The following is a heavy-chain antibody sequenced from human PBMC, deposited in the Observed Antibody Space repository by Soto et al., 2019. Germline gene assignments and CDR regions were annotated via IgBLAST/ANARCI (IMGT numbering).Heavy chain of an antibody. Sequence: SETLSLTCTVSGGSISSGDYYWSWIRQPPGKGLEWIGYIYYSGSTYYNPSLKSRVTISVDTSKNQFSLKLSSVTAADTAVYYCARDWSSMVRGVIHYGMDVWGQGTTVTVSS. CDR1: GGSISSGDYY. CDR2: IYYSGST. J-gene: IGHJ6*02. V-gene: IGHV4-30-4*01. D-gene: IGHD3-10*01. CDR3: ARDWSSMVRGVIHYGMDV.